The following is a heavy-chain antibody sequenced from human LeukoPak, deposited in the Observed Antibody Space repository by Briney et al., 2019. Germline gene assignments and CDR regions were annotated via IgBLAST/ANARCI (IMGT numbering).Heavy chain of an antibody. CDR3: ARGSYYYYYDSSGYEGTGFDY. V-gene: IGHV4-4*07. J-gene: IGHJ4*02. CDR2: MHTRGST. CDR1: GGSISSYY. Sequence: PSETLSLTCTVSGGSISSYYWSWIRQPAEKGLEWVGRMHTRGSTNYNPSLKSRVTMSVDTSKNQFSLRLSSVTAADTAVYYCARGSYYYYYDSSGYEGTGFDYWGQGTLVTVSS. D-gene: IGHD3-22*01.